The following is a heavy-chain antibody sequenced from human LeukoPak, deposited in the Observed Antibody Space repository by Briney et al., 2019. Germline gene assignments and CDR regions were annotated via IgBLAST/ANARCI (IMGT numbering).Heavy chain of an antibody. CDR2: ISGSGGST. D-gene: IGHD3-10*01. V-gene: IGHV3-23*01. J-gene: IGHJ1*01. CDR1: GFTFSSYA. Sequence: GGSLRLSCAVSGFTFSSYAMSWVRQDPGKGLEWVSAISGSGGSTYYADSVSVEGRFTISRDNSKNTLYLQMSSLRAEDTAMYYCAPXSMAPPLQDWGQGTLVTVSS. CDR3: APXSMAPPLQD.